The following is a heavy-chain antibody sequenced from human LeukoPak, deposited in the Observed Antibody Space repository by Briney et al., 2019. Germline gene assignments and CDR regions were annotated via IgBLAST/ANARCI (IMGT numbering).Heavy chain of an antibody. CDR1: GGTFSSYA. D-gene: IGHD4-11*01. CDR3: ARVSDSNHYYYYYMDV. CDR2: IIPIFGTA. J-gene: IGHJ6*03. Sequence: SVKVSCKASGGTFSSYAISWVRQAPGQGLEWMGGIIPIFGTANYAQKFQGRVTITTDESTSTAYMELSSLRSEDTAVYYCARVSDSNHYYYYYMDVWGKGTTVTVSS. V-gene: IGHV1-69*05.